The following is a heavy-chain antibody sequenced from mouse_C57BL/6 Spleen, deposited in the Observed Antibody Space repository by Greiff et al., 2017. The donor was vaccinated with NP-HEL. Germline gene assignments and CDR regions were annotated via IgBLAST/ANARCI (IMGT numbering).Heavy chain of an antibody. CDR3: AREGITTVVRIFDY. V-gene: IGHV1-80*01. D-gene: IGHD1-1*01. J-gene: IGHJ2*01. CDR2: IYPGDGDT. Sequence: QVQLQQSGAELVKPGASVKISCKASGYAFSSYWMNWVKQRPGKGLEWIGQIYPGDGDTNYNGKFKGKATLTADKSSSTAYMQLSSLTSEDSAVYFWAREGITTVVRIFDYWGQGTTLTVSS. CDR1: GYAFSSYW.